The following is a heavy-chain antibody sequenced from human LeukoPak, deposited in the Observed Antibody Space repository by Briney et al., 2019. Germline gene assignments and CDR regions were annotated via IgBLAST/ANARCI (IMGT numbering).Heavy chain of an antibody. D-gene: IGHD6-19*01. CDR1: GFTFSTYN. CDR2: ISSSTSTI. V-gene: IGHV3-48*01. J-gene: IGHJ4*02. CDR3: ARDRGGFSSAYYYFDY. Sequence: PGGSLRLSCAASGFTFSTYNMNWVRQAPGKGLEWVSYISSSTSTIYYADSVKGRFTISRDNAKNSLYLQMNSLRVEDTAVYYCARDRGGFSSAYYYFDYWGQGSLVTVSS.